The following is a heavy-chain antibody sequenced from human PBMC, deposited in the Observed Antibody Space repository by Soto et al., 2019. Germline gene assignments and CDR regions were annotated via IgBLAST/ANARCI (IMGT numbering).Heavy chain of an antibody. D-gene: IGHD3-3*01. V-gene: IGHV1-8*01. J-gene: IGHJ6*02. CDR2: MNPNSGNT. CDR1: GYTFTSYD. Sequence: ASVKVSCKASGYTFTSYDINWVRQATGQGLEWMGWMNPNSGNTGNARKFQGRVTMTRNTSISTAYMELSSLRSEDTAVYYCVRGVGSYDFWSGYYTGGGGMDVWGQGTTVTVSS. CDR3: VRGVGSYDFWSGYYTGGGGMDV.